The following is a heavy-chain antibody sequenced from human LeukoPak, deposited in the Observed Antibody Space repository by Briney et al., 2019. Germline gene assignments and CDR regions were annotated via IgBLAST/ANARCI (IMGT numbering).Heavy chain of an antibody. CDR2: IDYSGST. V-gene: IGHV4-39*07. Sequence: SEILSLTCTVSGGSIISTTYYWGWIRQPPGEGLEWIGSIDYSGSTYYNPSLKSRVTISVDTSKNQFSLNLSSVTAADTAVYSCARASGSSWYERRLHAYYYYMDVWGKGTTVTVSS. CDR3: ARASGSSWYERRLHAYYYYMDV. J-gene: IGHJ6*03. CDR1: GGSIISTTYY. D-gene: IGHD6-13*01.